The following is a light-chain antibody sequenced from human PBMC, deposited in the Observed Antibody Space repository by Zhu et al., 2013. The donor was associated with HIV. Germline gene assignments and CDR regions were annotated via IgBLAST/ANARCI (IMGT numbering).Light chain of an antibody. CDR3: SSYTRMSTLV. V-gene: IGLV2-14*03. CDR1: SSDIGGYNY. Sequence: QSALTQPASVSGSPGQSITISCTGTSSDIGGYNYVSWYQQHPGKVPKLMIYDVTNRPSGVSNRFSGSKSGNTASLTISGLQADDEADYYCSSYTRMSTLVFGGGTKLTVL. J-gene: IGLJ3*02. CDR2: DVT.